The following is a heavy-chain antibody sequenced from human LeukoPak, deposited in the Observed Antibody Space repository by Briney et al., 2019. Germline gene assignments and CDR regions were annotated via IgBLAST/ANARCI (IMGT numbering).Heavy chain of an antibody. J-gene: IGHJ4*02. Sequence: GGSLRLSCAASGFTFSDYYMSWIRQAPGKGLEWVSYISSSGSTIYYADSVKGRFTISRDNSKSTLYLQMNSLRAGDTAVYYCAKHYASYYFDSWGQGTLVTVSS. CDR1: GFTFSDYY. CDR3: AKHYASYYFDS. V-gene: IGHV3-11*01. D-gene: IGHD2-2*01. CDR2: ISSSGSTI.